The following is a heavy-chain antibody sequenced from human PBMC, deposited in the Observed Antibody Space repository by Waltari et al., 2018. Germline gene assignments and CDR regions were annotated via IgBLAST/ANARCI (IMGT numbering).Heavy chain of an antibody. CDR2: IIPILGIA. J-gene: IGHJ4*02. CDR3: ARGPTRPPFYDSSGYYGY. V-gene: IGHV1-69*10. D-gene: IGHD3-22*01. CDR1: GGTFSSYA. Sequence: QVQLVQSGAEVKKPGSSVKVSCKASGGTFSSYAISWVRQAPGQGLEWMGGIIPILGIANYAQKLQGRVTMTTDTSTSTAYMELRSLRSDDTAVYYCARGPTRPPFYDSSGYYGYWGQGTLVTVSS.